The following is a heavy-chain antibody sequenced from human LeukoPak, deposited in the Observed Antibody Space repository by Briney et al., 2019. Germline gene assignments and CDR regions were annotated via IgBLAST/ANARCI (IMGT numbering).Heavy chain of an antibody. J-gene: IGHJ5*02. D-gene: IGHD6-25*01. CDR1: GGSITSYY. Sequence: SETLSLTCTVSGGSITSYYWTWIRQPPGKGLEWIGSIFYSGSTYYNPSLKSRVTISVDTSKNQFSLKLTSVTAADTAVYYCARDCCGYRSWFDPWGQGTLVTVSS. V-gene: IGHV4-59*12. CDR2: IFYSGST. CDR3: ARDCCGYRSWFDP.